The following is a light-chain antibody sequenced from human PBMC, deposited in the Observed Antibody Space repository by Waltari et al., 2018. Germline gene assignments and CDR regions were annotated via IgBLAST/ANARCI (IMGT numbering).Light chain of an antibody. CDR3: QQRTNRPRMYT. Sequence: EIVLTQSPGTLSLSPGERATLSCRASQSLSSSLAWYQQRPGQAPRLLIYDVSNRASDIPARFSGSGSGTDFTLTISSLEPEDFAVYYCQQRTNRPRMYTFGQGTKLEI. J-gene: IGKJ2*01. V-gene: IGKV3-11*01. CDR2: DVS. CDR1: QSLSSS.